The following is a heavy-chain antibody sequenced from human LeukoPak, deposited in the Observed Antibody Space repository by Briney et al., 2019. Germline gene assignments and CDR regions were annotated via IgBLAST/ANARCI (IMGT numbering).Heavy chain of an antibody. CDR3: ARVLHKRNYDSSTYYGY. V-gene: IGHV3-21*01. D-gene: IGHD3-22*01. CDR1: GFTFSSYS. CDR2: ISSSSSYI. J-gene: IGHJ4*02. Sequence: AGGSLRLSCAASGFTFSSYSMNWVRQAPGKGLEWVSSISSSSSYIYYADSVKGRFTISRHNAKNSLYLQMNSLRAEDTAVYYCARVLHKRNYDSSTYYGYWGQGTLVTVSS.